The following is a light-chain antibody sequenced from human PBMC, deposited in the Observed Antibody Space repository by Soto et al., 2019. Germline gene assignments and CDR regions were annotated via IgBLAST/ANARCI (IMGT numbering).Light chain of an antibody. CDR2: GAS. CDR1: QSVSSN. Sequence: EIVMTQSPATLSVSPGERTTISCRASQSVSSNLAWYQQKPGQAPRLLIYGASTRATGIPARFSGSGSGTEFTLTISSLQSEDFAVYYCQQYNNWTFGQGTKV. J-gene: IGKJ1*01. CDR3: QQYNNWT. V-gene: IGKV3-15*01.